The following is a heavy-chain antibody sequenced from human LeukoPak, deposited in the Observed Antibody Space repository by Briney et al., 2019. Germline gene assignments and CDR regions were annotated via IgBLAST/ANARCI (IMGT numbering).Heavy chain of an antibody. CDR3: ATDRGWRTSGYYLHYFEY. J-gene: IGHJ4*02. D-gene: IGHD3-3*01. CDR2: IKNDGSEI. V-gene: IGHV3-7*01. CDR1: GFVFRNYF. Sequence: PGGSLRLSCAASGFVFRNYFMSWVRQAPGKGLEWVASIKNDGSEIYYVDSVRGRYTISRDNTKNSLYLQMSSLRAEDTAVYYCATDRGWRTSGYYLHYFEYWGQGTLVTFSS.